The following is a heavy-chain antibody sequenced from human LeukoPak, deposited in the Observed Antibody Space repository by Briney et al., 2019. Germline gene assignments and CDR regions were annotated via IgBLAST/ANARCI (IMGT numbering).Heavy chain of an antibody. Sequence: SETLSLTCTVSGGSISSSSYYWGWIRQPPGKGLEWIGSIYYSGSTYYNPSLKSRVTISVDTSKNQFSLKLSSVTAADTAVYYCARDYYGSGSYYNSGFDYWGQGTLVTVSS. CDR3: ARDYYGSGSYYNSGFDY. CDR1: GGSISSSSYY. V-gene: IGHV4-39*07. CDR2: IYYSGST. D-gene: IGHD3-10*01. J-gene: IGHJ4*02.